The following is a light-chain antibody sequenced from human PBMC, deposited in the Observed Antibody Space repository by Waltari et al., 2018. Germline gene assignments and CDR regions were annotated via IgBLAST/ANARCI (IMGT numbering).Light chain of an antibody. J-gene: IGKJ2*01. CDR3: QQRSNWPPWYT. V-gene: IGKV3-11*01. CDR2: DAS. CDR1: QSVSSY. Sequence: PGERATLSCRASQSVSSYLAWYQQKPGQAPRLLIYDASNRATGIPARFSGSGSGTDFTLTISSLEPEDFAVYYCQQRSNWPPWYTFGQGTKLEIK.